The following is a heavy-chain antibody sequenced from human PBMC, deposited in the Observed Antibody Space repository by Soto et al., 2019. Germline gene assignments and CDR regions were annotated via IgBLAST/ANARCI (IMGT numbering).Heavy chain of an antibody. CDR2: IHYSGST. D-gene: IGHD6-13*01. J-gene: IGHJ4*02. CDR1: GVSISSSSYY. Sequence: ASETLSLTCTVSGVSISSSSYYWGWIRQPPGKGLEWIGCIHYSGSTYYNPSLTSRLTSSVDTSKDQFSLKVSSVTAADTAVYYCARRLFTSTWPSYFDYWGQGTLVTVSS. CDR3: ARRLFTSTWPSYFDY. V-gene: IGHV4-39*01.